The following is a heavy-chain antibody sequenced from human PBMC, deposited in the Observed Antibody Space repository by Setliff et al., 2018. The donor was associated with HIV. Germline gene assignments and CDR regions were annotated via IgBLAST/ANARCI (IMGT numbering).Heavy chain of an antibody. CDR2: IYWTGKT. D-gene: IGHD3-9*01. Sequence: PSETVSLTCTVSDSAMDSYYWSWVRQSPGRGLEYIGYIYWTGKTDYNPSLKSRVTISLDTSGNQFSLKLNSVTGADTAVYYCAKISPRGYSDITTGRLTDPFDVWGPGTMVTVS. CDR3: AKISPRGYSDITTGRLTDPFDV. CDR1: DSAMDSYY. V-gene: IGHV4-59*12. J-gene: IGHJ3*01.